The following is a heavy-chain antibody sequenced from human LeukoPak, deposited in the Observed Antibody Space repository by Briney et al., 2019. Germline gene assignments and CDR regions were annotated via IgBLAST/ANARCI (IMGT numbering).Heavy chain of an antibody. J-gene: IGHJ4*02. CDR2: VFYSGST. Sequence: PSETLSLTCNVSGGSISNYYWSWIRQSPGKGLEWIGYVFYSGSTKYNPSLRSRVTISVDTSKKQLSLKLRSVTAADTAVYYCARLRDEGYSYGSLDYWGQGTLVTVSS. CDR3: ARLRDEGYSYGSLDY. V-gene: IGHV4-59*08. D-gene: IGHD5-18*01. CDR1: GGSISNYY.